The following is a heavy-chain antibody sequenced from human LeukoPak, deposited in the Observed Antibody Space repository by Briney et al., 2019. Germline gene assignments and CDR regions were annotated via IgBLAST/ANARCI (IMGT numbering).Heavy chain of an antibody. CDR2: IIPIFGTA. Sequence: SVNVSCKASVGTFSSYAISWVRQAPGQGLEWMGRIIPIFGTANYAQKFQGRVTITADKSTSTAYMELSSLRSEETAVYYCARDLETQGDYWGQGTLVTVSS. J-gene: IGHJ4*02. V-gene: IGHV1-69*06. CDR1: VGTFSSYA. CDR3: ARDLETQGDY. D-gene: IGHD1-1*01.